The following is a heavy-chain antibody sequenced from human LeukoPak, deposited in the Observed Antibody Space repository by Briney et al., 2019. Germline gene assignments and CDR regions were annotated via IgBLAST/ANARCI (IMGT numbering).Heavy chain of an antibody. J-gene: IGHJ4*02. CDR1: GVTFSSYA. CDR3: AKQELLCFDY. CDR2: ISGSGGST. V-gene: IGHV3-23*01. Sequence: PGGSLRLSCAASGVTFSSYAMSWVRQAPGEGLEWVSAISGSGGSTYYADSVKGRFTISRDNSKNTLYLQMNSLRAEDTAVYYCAKQELLCFDYWGQGTLVTVYS. D-gene: IGHD3-10*02.